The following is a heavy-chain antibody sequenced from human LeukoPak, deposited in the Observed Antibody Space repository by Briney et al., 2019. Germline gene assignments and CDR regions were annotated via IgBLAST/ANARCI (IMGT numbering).Heavy chain of an antibody. CDR3: ARGVGASTVDSGYGMDV. CDR2: INHSGST. V-gene: IGHV4-34*01. CDR1: VGTSRGWD. D-gene: IGHD1-26*01. J-gene: IGHJ6*02. Sequence: PDSPTLTNANQVGTSRGWDRGWIRQAPGKGMKKIGEINHSGSTNYNPSLKSRVTISVDTSKNQFSLKLSSVAAADTAVYYCARGVGASTVDSGYGMDVWGQGTTVTVSS.